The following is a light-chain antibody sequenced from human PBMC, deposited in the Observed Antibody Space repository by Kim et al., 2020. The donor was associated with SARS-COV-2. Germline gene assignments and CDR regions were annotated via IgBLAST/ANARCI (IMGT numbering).Light chain of an antibody. V-gene: IGKV3D-7*01. CDR3: QQDYNLPPGS. CDR2: GAS. Sequence: PGERVTLSCRASQSVSSSYLTWYQQKPGQAPRLLIYGASTRATSIPARFSGSGSGTDFTLTISSLQPEDFAVYYCQQDYNLPPGSFRQGTKL. J-gene: IGKJ2*01. CDR1: QSVSSSY.